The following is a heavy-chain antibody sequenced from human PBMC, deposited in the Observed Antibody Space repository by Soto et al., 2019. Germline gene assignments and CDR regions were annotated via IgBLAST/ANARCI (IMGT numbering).Heavy chain of an antibody. CDR1: GGSISSYY. J-gene: IGHJ5*02. Sequence: SETLSLTCTVSGGSISSYYWSWIRQPPGKGLEWIGYIYYSGSTNYNPSLKSRVTISVDTSKNQFSLKLSSVTAADTAVYYCARDPSLERDSSSSNWFDPWGQGTLVTVSS. V-gene: IGHV4-59*01. D-gene: IGHD6-6*01. CDR2: IYYSGST. CDR3: ARDPSLERDSSSSNWFDP.